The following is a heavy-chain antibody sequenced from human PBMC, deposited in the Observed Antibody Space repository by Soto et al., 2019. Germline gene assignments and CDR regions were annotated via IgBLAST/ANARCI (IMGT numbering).Heavy chain of an antibody. CDR2: IYYSGST. Sequence: SETLSLTCTVSGGSISSYYWSWFRQHPGKGLEWIGYIYYSGSTYYNPSLKSRVTISVDTSKNQFSLKLSSVTAADTAVYYYAREGLRLYYYGMDVWGQGTTVTVSS. CDR3: AREGLRLYYYGMDV. V-gene: IGHV4-59*06. D-gene: IGHD4-17*01. CDR1: GGSISSYY. J-gene: IGHJ6*02.